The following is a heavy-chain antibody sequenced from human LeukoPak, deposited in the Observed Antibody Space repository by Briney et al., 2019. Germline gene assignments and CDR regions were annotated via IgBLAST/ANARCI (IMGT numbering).Heavy chain of an antibody. Sequence: SETLSLTCTVPGGSISSYYWSWIRQPPRKGLEWIGYIYYSGSTNYNPSLKSRVTISVDTSKNQFSLKLSSVTAADTAVYYCARGGSPYWFDPWGQGTLVTVSS. V-gene: IGHV4-59*01. D-gene: IGHD3-10*01. CDR2: IYYSGST. J-gene: IGHJ5*02. CDR1: GGSISSYY. CDR3: ARGGSPYWFDP.